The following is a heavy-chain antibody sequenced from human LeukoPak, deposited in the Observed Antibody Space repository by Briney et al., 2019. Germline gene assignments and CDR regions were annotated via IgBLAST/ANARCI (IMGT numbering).Heavy chain of an antibody. CDR1: GFTFNSYN. V-gene: IGHV3-48*01. D-gene: IGHD4-17*01. CDR3: ARDGSGDYGDYVGY. CDR2: ISGSSSTI. Sequence: PGGSLRLSCAASGFTFNSYNMNWVRQAPGKGLEWISYISGSSSTIYYADSVKGRFSISRDNAKNSLYLQMDSLRAEDTAVYYCARDGSGDYGDYVGYWGQGTLVTVSS. J-gene: IGHJ4*02.